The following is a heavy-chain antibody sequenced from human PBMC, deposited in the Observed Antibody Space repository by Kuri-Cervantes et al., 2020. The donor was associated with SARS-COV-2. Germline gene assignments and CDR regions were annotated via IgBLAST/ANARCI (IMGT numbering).Heavy chain of an antibody. V-gene: IGHV1-18*01. CDR2: ISADNGNT. Sequence: ASLKISSKASGYTFTSYGISRVRQAPGQGLEWMGCISADNGNTNYAQKLQSRGTMTTDRSTSTAYMELRSLRSDDTAVYYCARGKEMATETTLDYWGQGTLVTVSS. CDR1: GYTFTSYG. D-gene: IGHD5-24*01. J-gene: IGHJ4*02. CDR3: ARGKEMATETTLDY.